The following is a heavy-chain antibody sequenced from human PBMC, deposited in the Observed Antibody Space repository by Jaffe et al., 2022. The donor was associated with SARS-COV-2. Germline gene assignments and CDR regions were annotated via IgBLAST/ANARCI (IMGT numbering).Heavy chain of an antibody. V-gene: IGHV4-61*02. CDR1: GASINSGTHY. D-gene: IGHD6-13*01. J-gene: IGHJ4*02. CDR3: SSRAHGIATAGVPYYFDY. CDR2: IYNNGRT. Sequence: QVQLEESGPGLVKPSQTLSLTCTVSGASINSGTHYWSWIRQPAGRGLEWIGRIYNNGRTDYNPSLKSRLSIVLDKSKNQFSLNLKSVTAADTAMYYCSSRAHGIATAGVPYYFDYWGQGSRVTVSS.